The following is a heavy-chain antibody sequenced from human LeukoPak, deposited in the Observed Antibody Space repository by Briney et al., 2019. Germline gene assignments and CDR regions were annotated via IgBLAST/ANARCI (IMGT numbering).Heavy chain of an antibody. V-gene: IGHV3-33*08. CDR2: IWDDGSDK. D-gene: IGHD1-26*01. CDR1: GFTFTNHG. Sequence: GGSLRLSCVASGFTFTNHGMHWVRQAPGKGLEWVASIWDDGSDKYSADSVKGRFTISRDNSKNTLYLQMNSLRAEDTAVYYCARETTTLDYWGQGTLVTVSS. CDR3: ARETTTLDY. J-gene: IGHJ4*02.